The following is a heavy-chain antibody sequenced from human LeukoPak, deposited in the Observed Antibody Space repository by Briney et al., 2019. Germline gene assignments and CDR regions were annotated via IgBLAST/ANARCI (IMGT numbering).Heavy chain of an antibody. V-gene: IGHV3-7*01. D-gene: IGHD3-16*01. CDR3: ARDWASTGAFDI. CDR1: GFTFSIYW. CDR2: INQGGSEQ. Sequence: GGSLRLSCAASGFTFSIYWMSWVRHTPGKGLEWVANINQGGSEQYYVDSVTGRFTISRDNAGNLLYLQMSSLRDEDTAVYYCARDWASTGAFDIWGQGTVVTVSS. J-gene: IGHJ3*02.